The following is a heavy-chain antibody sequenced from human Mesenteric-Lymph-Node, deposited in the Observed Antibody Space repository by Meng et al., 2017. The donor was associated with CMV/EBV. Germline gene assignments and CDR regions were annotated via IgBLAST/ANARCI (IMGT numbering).Heavy chain of an antibody. CDR3: IRGAGWGGFDP. Sequence: SCREYGYTFTDYYIHWVRQAPGQGLEWMEIVNPSGGSTNYAQRFQGRIAMTSDASTSTVYMELSSLRSEDTAVYYCIRGAGWGGFDPWGQGTLVTVSS. CDR2: VNPSGGST. D-gene: IGHD3-16*01. J-gene: IGHJ5*02. CDR1: GYTFTDYY. V-gene: IGHV1-46*01.